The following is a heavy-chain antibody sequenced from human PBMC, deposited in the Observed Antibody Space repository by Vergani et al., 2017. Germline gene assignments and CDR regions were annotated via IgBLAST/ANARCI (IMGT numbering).Heavy chain of an antibody. J-gene: IGHJ5*02. CDR2: ISAYNGNT. V-gene: IGHV1-18*01. CDR1: GYTFTSYG. Sequence: QVQLVQSGAEVKKPGASVKVSCKASGYTFTSYGISWVRQAPGQGLEWMGWISAYNGNTNYAQKLQGRVTMTTDTSTSTAYMELRSLRSDDTAVYYCARASSLYYDFWSDYYSNWFDPWGQGTLVTVSS. D-gene: IGHD3-3*01. CDR3: ARASSLYYDFWSDYYSNWFDP.